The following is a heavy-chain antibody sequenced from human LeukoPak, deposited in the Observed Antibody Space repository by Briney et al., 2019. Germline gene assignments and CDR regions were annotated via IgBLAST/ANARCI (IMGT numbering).Heavy chain of an antibody. V-gene: IGHV1-2*02. J-gene: IGHJ4*02. CDR3: ARGSYYDSSGYYYGSLDY. CDR1: GYTFTGYY. Sequence: GASVKVSCKASGYTFTGYYMHWVRQAPGQGLEWMGWINPNSGGTNYAQKFQGRVTMTRDTSISTAYMELSGLRSEDTAVYYCARGSYYDSSGYYYGSLDYWGQGTLVTVSS. D-gene: IGHD3-22*01. CDR2: INPNSGGT.